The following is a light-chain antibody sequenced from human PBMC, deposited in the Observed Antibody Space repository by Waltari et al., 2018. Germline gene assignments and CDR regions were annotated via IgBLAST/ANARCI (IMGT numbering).Light chain of an antibody. CDR2: DVH. Sequence: QSPLPQPRPVSGFPGQSVTISCPGTTSEFGSSPFSSWYQQQSGKAPKVIIYDVHERPSGVPDRFSGSRSGNTASLTISRLQADDEGEYYCCAYAGSNIFVFGVGTQLTVL. CDR3: CAYAGSNIFV. V-gene: IGLV2-11*01. CDR1: TSEFGSSPF. J-gene: IGLJ1*01.